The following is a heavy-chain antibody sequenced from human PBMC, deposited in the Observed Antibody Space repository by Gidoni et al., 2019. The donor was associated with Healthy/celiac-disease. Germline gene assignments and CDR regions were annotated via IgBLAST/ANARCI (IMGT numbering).Heavy chain of an antibody. D-gene: IGHD3-3*01. CDR1: GFTFSSYG. V-gene: IGHV3-33*01. Sequence: VVQPGRSLRLSCAASGFTFSSYGMHWVRQAPGKGLEWVAVIWYDGSNKYYADSVKGRFTISRDNSKNTLYLQMNSLRAEDTAVYYCARGLYYDFWSGYYGSWLGMDVWGQGTTVTVSS. J-gene: IGHJ6*02. CDR2: IWYDGSNK. CDR3: ARGLYYDFWSGYYGSWLGMDV.